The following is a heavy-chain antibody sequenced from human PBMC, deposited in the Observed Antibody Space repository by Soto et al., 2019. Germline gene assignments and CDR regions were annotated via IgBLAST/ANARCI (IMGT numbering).Heavy chain of an antibody. CDR3: ARDLAKGGGSAGFDY. Sequence: ASVKVSCKASGYTFTVYYMHWVRQAPGQGLEWMGWINLKSGGTMYPQKFQGRVTMAWDTSISTAYMALTRLRSDDTAVYYCARDLAKGGGSAGFDYWGQGTLVTVSS. V-gene: IGHV1-2*02. CDR1: GYTFTVYY. CDR2: INLKSGGT. D-gene: IGHD1-26*01. J-gene: IGHJ4*02.